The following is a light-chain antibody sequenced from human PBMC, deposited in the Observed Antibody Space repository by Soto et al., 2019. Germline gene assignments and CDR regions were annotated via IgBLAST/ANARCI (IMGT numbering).Light chain of an antibody. Sequence: QSVLTQPPSVSEAPGQRVTISCTGSSSNIGAGYEAHWYQQVPGTAPKLLIYENNNRPSGVPDRFSGSKSGTSASLAITGFEADDEVEYYCLSYDSSLSGYVFGPGTKLTVL. CDR1: SSNIGAGYE. CDR2: ENN. V-gene: IGLV1-40*01. J-gene: IGLJ1*01. CDR3: LSYDSSLSGYV.